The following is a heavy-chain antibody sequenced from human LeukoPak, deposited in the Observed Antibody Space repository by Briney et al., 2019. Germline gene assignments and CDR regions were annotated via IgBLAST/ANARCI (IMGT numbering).Heavy chain of an antibody. Sequence: ASVKVSCKASGYTFTTYAMHWVRQAPGQRVEWMGWINAGNGNTKYSQKFQARVTITRDTSASTAYMELSSLRSEDTAMYYCARDPIGSRWPYYFDYWGQGTLVTVSS. CDR1: GYTFTTYA. CDR3: ARDPIGSRWPYYFDY. V-gene: IGHV1-3*01. J-gene: IGHJ4*02. CDR2: INAGNGNT. D-gene: IGHD6-13*01.